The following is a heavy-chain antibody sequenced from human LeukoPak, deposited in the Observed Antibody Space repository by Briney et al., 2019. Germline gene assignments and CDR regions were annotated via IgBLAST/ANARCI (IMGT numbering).Heavy chain of an antibody. CDR2: ISAYNGNT. V-gene: IGHV1-18*01. Sequence: ASVKVSCKASGYTFTSYGISWVRQAPGQGLEWMGWISAYNGNTNYAQKLQGRVTMTTDTSTSTAYMELRSLRSGDTAVYYCARGPRITIFGVVSHPYYYGMDVWGQGTTVTVSS. J-gene: IGHJ6*02. CDR1: GYTFTSYG. CDR3: ARGPRITIFGVVSHPYYYGMDV. D-gene: IGHD3-3*01.